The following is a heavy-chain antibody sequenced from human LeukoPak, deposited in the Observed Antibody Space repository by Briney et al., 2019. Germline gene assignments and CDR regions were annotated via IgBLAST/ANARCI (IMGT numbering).Heavy chain of an antibody. J-gene: IGHJ6*02. D-gene: IGHD2-21*02. Sequence: SETLSLTCTVSGGSISSYYWSWIRQPPGKGLEWIGYIYYSGSTNYNPSLKSRVTISVDTSKNQFSLKLSSVTAADTAVYYCAREHLHKGDHFGMDVWGQGTTVTVSS. CDR3: AREHLHKGDHFGMDV. CDR2: IYYSGST. V-gene: IGHV4-59*01. CDR1: GGSISSYY.